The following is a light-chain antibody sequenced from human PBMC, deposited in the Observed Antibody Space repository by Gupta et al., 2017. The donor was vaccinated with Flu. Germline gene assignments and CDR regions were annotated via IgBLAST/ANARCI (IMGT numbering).Light chain of an antibody. Sequence: DIQMTQSPSTLSASVGDSVTITCRASQSITSWLAWYQQKPGKAPKLLIYQASTLGSGVPSRFSGSGSGTELTLTITSLQPDDFATYYCQQYSSYSTFGQGTKVE. J-gene: IGKJ1*01. CDR1: QSITSW. CDR2: QAS. CDR3: QQYSSYST. V-gene: IGKV1-5*03.